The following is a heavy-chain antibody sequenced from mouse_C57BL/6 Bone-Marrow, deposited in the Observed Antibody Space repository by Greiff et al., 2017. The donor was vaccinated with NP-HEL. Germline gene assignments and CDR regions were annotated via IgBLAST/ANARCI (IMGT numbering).Heavy chain of an antibody. CDR3: ARHPYDYFAY. CDR1: GFTFSDYY. V-gene: IGHV5-12*01. D-gene: IGHD2-4*01. J-gene: IGHJ3*01. Sequence: EVKLVESGGGLVQPGGSLKLSCAASGFTFSDYYMYWVRQTPEKRLEWVAYISNGGGSTYYPDTVKGRFTISRDNAKNTLYLQMSRLKSEDTAMYYCARHPYDYFAYWGQGTLVTVSA. CDR2: ISNGGGST.